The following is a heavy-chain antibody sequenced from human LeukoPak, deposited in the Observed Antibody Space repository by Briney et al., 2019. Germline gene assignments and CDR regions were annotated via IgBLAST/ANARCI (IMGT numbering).Heavy chain of an antibody. J-gene: IGHJ4*02. CDR3: ARGNVIWFGDHEPPAY. Sequence: PSETLSLTCAVFGGSISSGGYSWSWIRQPPGKGLEWIGYIYYSGSTYYNPSLKSRVTMSVDTSKNQFSLKLSSVSAADTAVYYCARGNVIWFGDHEPPAYWGQGTLVTVSS. D-gene: IGHD3-10*01. CDR1: GGSISSGGYS. CDR2: IYYSGST. V-gene: IGHV4-30-4*07.